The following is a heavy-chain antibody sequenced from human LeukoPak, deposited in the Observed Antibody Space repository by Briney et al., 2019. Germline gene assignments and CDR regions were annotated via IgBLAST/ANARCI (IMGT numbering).Heavy chain of an antibody. D-gene: IGHD3-16*01. Sequence: SGGSLRLSCVASGFTFNNYWMSWVRQAPGKGLEWVANIGYVGGEKYYVDSVKGRFTISRDNTKNSLFLQMNSLRVDDMAVYYCARGRGWVDYWGQGTLVTVSS. CDR2: IGYVGGEK. J-gene: IGHJ4*02. CDR1: GFTFNNYW. V-gene: IGHV3-7*01. CDR3: ARGRGWVDY.